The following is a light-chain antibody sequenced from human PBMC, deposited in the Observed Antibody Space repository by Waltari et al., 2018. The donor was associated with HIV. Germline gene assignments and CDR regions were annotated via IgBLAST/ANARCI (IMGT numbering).Light chain of an antibody. J-gene: IGKJ4*01. CDR1: QSVLYSSNNKTA. CDR2: WAS. CDR3: QQYYSAPLT. Sequence: DIVMTQSPDSLAVSLGERATINCKSSQSVLYSSNNKTALAWYQQKPGQPPKLLIYWASTRESGVPDRLSGSGSGTDFTLTITSLQAEDVAVYYCQQYYSAPLTFGGGTKVEIK. V-gene: IGKV4-1*01.